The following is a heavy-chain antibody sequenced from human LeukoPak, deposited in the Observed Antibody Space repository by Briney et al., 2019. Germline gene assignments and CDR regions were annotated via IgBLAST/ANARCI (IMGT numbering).Heavy chain of an antibody. Sequence: ASLRVSCTASGYSFTSHYMHWVRQAPGQGLEWMGLINPSGSSTLYAQKFQGRVTMTRDMSTTTDYMELSSLRSEDTAVYYCARDNSVGDIAWWFDPWGQGTLVTVSS. V-gene: IGHV1-46*01. J-gene: IGHJ5*02. D-gene: IGHD3-16*02. CDR1: GYSFTSHY. CDR3: ARDNSVGDIAWWFDP. CDR2: INPSGSST.